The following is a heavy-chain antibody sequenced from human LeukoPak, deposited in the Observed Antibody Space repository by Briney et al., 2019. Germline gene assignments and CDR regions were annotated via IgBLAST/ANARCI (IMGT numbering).Heavy chain of an antibody. V-gene: IGHV4-34*01. CDR2: MNHSGST. CDR3: ARGGKRLRYFDWLLGWYFDY. D-gene: IGHD3-9*01. CDR1: GGSFSGYY. J-gene: IGHJ4*02. Sequence: SETLSLTCAVYGGSFSGYYWSWIRQPPGKGLEWIGEMNHSGSTNYNPSLKSRVTISVDTSKNQFSLKLSSVTAADTAVYYCARGGKRLRYFDWLLGWYFDYWGQGTLVTVSS.